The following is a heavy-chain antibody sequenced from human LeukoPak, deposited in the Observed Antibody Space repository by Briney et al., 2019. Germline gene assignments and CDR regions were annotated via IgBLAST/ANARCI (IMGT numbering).Heavy chain of an antibody. V-gene: IGHV5-51*01. CDR2: IYPGDSDT. J-gene: IGHJ3*02. Sequence: GESLKISXKGSGYSFTSYWIGWVRQMPGKGLEWMGIIYPGDSDTRYSPSFQGQVTISADKSISTAYLQWSSLKASDTAMYYCARRFRTIAVAGYDAFDIWGQGTMVTVSS. D-gene: IGHD6-19*01. CDR3: ARRFRTIAVAGYDAFDI. CDR1: GYSFTSYW.